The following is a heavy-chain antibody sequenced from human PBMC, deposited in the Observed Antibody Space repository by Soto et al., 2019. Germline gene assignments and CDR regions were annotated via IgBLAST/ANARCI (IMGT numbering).Heavy chain of an antibody. V-gene: IGHV3-33*01. Sequence: QVQLVESGGGVVQPGRSLRLSCAASGFTFSSYGMHWVRQAPGKGLEWVAVIWYDGSNKYYADSVKGRFTISRDNSKNTLSLQMNSLRAEDTAVYYCARDPGGMATITGWYFDLWGRGTLVTVSS. CDR1: GFTFSSYG. J-gene: IGHJ2*01. CDR2: IWYDGSNK. D-gene: IGHD5-12*01. CDR3: ARDPGGMATITGWYFDL.